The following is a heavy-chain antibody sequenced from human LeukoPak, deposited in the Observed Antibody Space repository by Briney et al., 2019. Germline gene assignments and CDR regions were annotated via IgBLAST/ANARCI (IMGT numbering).Heavy chain of an antibody. Sequence: SQTLSLTCTVSGGSFSSGDYYWSWIRQPPGKGLEWIGYIYYSGSTYYNPSLKSRVTISVDMSKNQFSLKLSSVTAADTAVYYCASGGYYYYGMDVWGQGTTVTVSS. CDR2: IYYSGST. CDR1: GGSFSSGDYY. V-gene: IGHV4-30-4*01. D-gene: IGHD3-10*01. J-gene: IGHJ6*02. CDR3: ASGGYYYYGMDV.